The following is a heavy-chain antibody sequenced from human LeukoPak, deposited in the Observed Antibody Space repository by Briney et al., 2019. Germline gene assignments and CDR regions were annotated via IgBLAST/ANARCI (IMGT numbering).Heavy chain of an antibody. CDR2: IYYTGSA. V-gene: IGHV4-59*08. J-gene: IGHJ4*02. CDR1: GASITSDY. Sequence: RPSETLSPTCTVSGASITSDYWSWVRQPPGKGLEWIGYIYYTGSANYNPSLESRLTMSVDTSKNQFSLKLSSVTAADTAVYYCARRGAFNALNCWGRGTLVTVSS. CDR3: ARRGAFNALNC. D-gene: IGHD2-15*01.